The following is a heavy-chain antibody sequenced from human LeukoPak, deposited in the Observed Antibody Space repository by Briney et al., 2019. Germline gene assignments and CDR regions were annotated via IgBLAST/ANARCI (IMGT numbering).Heavy chain of an antibody. CDR2: ISSGSSYI. CDR3: ALDCSGTNCYSAY. D-gene: IGHD2-15*01. J-gene: IGHJ4*01. CDR1: GFSFSSYS. V-gene: IGHV3-21*01. Sequence: PGGSRRLSCAASGFSFSSYSMSWVRQAPGKGLEWVSSISSGSSYIYYADSVKGRFTISRDNAKNSLYLQMNSLRVEDTALYYCALDCSGTNCYSAYWGHGTLVTVSS.